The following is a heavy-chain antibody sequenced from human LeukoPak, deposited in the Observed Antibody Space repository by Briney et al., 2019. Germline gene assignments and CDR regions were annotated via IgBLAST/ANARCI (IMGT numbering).Heavy chain of an antibody. V-gene: IGHV3-15*01. CDR1: GFTFSGNW. Sequence: PGGSLRLSCAASGFTFSGNWMAWVRQAPGKGLEWVGRIKSKTDGGTADYAAPVKGRFTISRDASKNTLYLQMNSLKTEDTAVYYCTTVGYNYRFDHWGQGTLVTVSS. CDR3: TTVGYNYRFDH. CDR2: IKSKTDGGTA. D-gene: IGHD5-24*01. J-gene: IGHJ4*02.